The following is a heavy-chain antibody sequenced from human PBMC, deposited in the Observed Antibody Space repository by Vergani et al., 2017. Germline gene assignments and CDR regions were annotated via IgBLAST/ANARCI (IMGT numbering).Heavy chain of an antibody. J-gene: IGHJ4*02. V-gene: IGHV4-34*01. Sequence: QVQLQQWGAGLLKPSETLSLTCAVYGGSFSGYYWSWIRQPPGKGLEWIGEINHSGSTNYNPSLKSRFTISVDTSKNQFSLKLSSVTAADTAVYYCARVPRWLQLRYFDYWGQGTLVTVSS. D-gene: IGHD5-24*01. CDR2: INHSGST. CDR3: ARVPRWLQLRYFDY. CDR1: GGSFSGYY.